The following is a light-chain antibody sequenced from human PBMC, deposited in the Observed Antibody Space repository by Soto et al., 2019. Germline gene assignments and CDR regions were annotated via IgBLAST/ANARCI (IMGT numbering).Light chain of an antibody. Sequence: IQLTQSPSSLSASVGDRVTITCRASQGISSYLAWYQQKPGRAPKLLIYAASTLQSGVPSRFSGSGPGTEFTLTISSLQPEDVATYYCQQLNSYTFTFGRGTKVDIK. CDR1: QGISSY. V-gene: IGKV1-9*01. CDR2: AAS. CDR3: QQLNSYTFT. J-gene: IGKJ3*01.